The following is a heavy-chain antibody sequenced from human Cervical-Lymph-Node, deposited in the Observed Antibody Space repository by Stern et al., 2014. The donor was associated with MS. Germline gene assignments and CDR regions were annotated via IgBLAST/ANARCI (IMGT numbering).Heavy chain of an antibody. V-gene: IGHV1-69*01. CDR1: GGTFSNYA. J-gene: IGHJ6*02. CDR2: IVPLFGKP. Sequence: VQLEESGAEVKKPGSSVKVSCKASGGTFSNYATSWVRQAPGQGLEGMGGIVPLFGKPNYAQKVQGRVTITADESTSTAYMDLSSLRSEDTAVYYCASPLTATSVPFGYYGMDVWGQGTTVTVS. CDR3: ASPLTATSVPFGYYGMDV. D-gene: IGHD4-17*01.